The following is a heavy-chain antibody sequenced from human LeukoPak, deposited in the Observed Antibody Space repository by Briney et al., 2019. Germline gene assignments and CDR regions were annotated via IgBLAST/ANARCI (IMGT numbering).Heavy chain of an antibody. Sequence: RSGGSLRLSCAASGFTFSSYALSWVRQAPGKGLEWVSAISGSGGSTYYADSVKGRFTISRDNSKNTLYLQMNSLRAEDTAVYYCARVANKVVVVVPAATCFDYWGQGTLVTVSS. J-gene: IGHJ4*02. CDR2: ISGSGGST. D-gene: IGHD2-2*01. CDR1: GFTFSSYA. CDR3: ARVANKVVVVVPAATCFDY. V-gene: IGHV3-23*01.